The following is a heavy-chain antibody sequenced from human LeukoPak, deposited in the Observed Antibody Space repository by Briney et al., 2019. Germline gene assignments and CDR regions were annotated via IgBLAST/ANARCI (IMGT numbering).Heavy chain of an antibody. Sequence: SETLSFTCAVYGGSFSGYYWSWIRQPPGKGLELIGEIKHSGSTHYNPSLKSRVTISVDTSKNQFSLKLSSVTAADTAVYYCARGPRYCSSTSCYINWFDPWGQGTLVTVSS. D-gene: IGHD2-2*02. J-gene: IGHJ5*02. CDR3: ARGPRYCSSTSCYINWFDP. CDR1: GGSFSGYY. CDR2: IKHSGST. V-gene: IGHV4-34*01.